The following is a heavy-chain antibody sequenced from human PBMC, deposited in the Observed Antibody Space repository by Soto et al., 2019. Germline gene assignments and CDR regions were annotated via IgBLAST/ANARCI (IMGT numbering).Heavy chain of an antibody. V-gene: IGHV4-34*01. CDR2: INHSGSI. Sequence: SETLSLTCAVYGGSFSGYYWSWIRQPPGKGLEWIGEINHSGSINYNPSLKSRVTISVDTSKNQFSLKLSSVTAADTAVYYCASGEYDFWSGYAANWFDPWGQGTLVTVSS. CDR3: ASGEYDFWSGYAANWFDP. CDR1: GGSFSGYY. D-gene: IGHD3-3*01. J-gene: IGHJ5*02.